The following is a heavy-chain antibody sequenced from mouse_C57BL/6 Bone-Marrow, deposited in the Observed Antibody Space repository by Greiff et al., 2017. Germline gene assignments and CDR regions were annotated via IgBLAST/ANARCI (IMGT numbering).Heavy chain of an antibody. D-gene: IGHD2-1*01. Sequence: QVHVKQSGPGLVQPSQSLSITCTVSGFSLTSYGVHWVRQSPGKGLEWLGVIWSGGSTDYNAAFISRLSISKDNSKSQVFFKMNSLQADDTAIYYCARIGVYYGNYDAMDYWGQGTSLTVSS. J-gene: IGHJ4*01. CDR2: IWSGGST. CDR3: ARIGVYYGNYDAMDY. V-gene: IGHV2-2*01. CDR1: GFSLTSYG.